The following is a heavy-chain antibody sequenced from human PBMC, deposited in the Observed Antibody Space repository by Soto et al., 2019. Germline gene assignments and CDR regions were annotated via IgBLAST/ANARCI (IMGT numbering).Heavy chain of an antibody. V-gene: IGHV4-34*01. CDR1: GGSFSGYY. Sequence: SETLSLTCAVYGGSFSGYYWSWIRQPPGKGLEWIGEINHSGSTNYNPSLKSRVTISVDTSKNQFSLKLSSVTAADTAVYYCAREKPTTVTTVRPHETYYFEYWGQGTLVTVSS. CDR2: INHSGST. CDR3: AREKPTTVTTVRPHETYYFEY. D-gene: IGHD4-4*01. J-gene: IGHJ4*02.